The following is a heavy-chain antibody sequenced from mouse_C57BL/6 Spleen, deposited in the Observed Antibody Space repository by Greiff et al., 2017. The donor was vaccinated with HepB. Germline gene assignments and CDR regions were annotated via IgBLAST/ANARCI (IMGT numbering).Heavy chain of an antibody. J-gene: IGHJ1*03. Sequence: EVQLVESGGGLVQPGGSLSLSCAASGFTFTDYYMSWVRQPPGKALEWLGFIRNKANGYTTEYSASVKGRFTISRDNSQSILYLQMNALRAEDSATYYCARSGAMVKAWYFDVWGTGTTVTVSS. V-gene: IGHV7-3*01. D-gene: IGHD2-1*01. CDR3: ARSGAMVKAWYFDV. CDR1: GFTFTDYY. CDR2: IRNKANGYTT.